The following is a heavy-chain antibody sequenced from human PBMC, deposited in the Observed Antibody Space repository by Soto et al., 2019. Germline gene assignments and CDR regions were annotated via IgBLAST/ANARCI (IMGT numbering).Heavy chain of an antibody. V-gene: IGHV3-15*01. Sequence: PGGSLRLSCAASGFTFSNAWMSWVRQAPGKGLEWVGRIKSKTDGGTTDYAAPVKGRFTISRDDSKNTLYLQMNSLKTEDTAVYYCTTGWYSSGWCRPYWFDCWGQGTLVTVSS. CDR2: IKSKTDGGTT. CDR3: TTGWYSSGWCRPYWFDC. J-gene: IGHJ4*02. D-gene: IGHD6-19*01. CDR1: GFTFSNAW.